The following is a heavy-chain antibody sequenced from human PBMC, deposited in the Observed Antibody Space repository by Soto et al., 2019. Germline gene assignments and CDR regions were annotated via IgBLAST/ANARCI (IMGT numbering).Heavy chain of an antibody. CDR1: GFTLFTSP. V-gene: IGHV1-58*02. CDR2: IVVGSGNT. CDR3: AADPYCGGDCYFDY. J-gene: IGHJ4*02. D-gene: IGHD2-21*02. Sequence: SVKVSFKASGFTLFTSPIQWVRQARGQRLEWMGWIVVGSGNTNYAQKFQERVTITRDMSTNTAYLELTSLRSEDTAVYYCAADPYCGGDCYFDYCGQGTMVTVSS.